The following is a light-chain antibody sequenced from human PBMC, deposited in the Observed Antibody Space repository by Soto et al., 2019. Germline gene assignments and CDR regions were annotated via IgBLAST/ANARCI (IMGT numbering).Light chain of an antibody. V-gene: IGKV3-15*01. CDR1: QSVSSN. J-gene: IGKJ5*01. Sequence: EIVMTQSPATLSVSPGERATLSCRASQSVSSNLAWYQQKPGQAPSLLIYGASTRATGIPARFSGSGSGTEFTLTISSLQSEDFAVDYCQQYNNWPTFGQGTRLEIK. CDR2: GAS. CDR3: QQYNNWPT.